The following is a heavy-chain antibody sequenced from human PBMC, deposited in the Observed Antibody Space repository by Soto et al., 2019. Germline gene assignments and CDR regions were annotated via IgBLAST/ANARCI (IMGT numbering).Heavy chain of an antibody. CDR3: ARARFLEWPSGLYFDY. CDR1: GYTFTSYG. V-gene: IGHV1-18*01. Sequence: QVQLVQSGAEVKKPGATVKVSCKASGYTFTSYGISWVRQAPGQGLEWMGWISAYNGNTNYAQKLKGRVTMTTDTSTSTAYMELRSLRSDDTAVYYCARARFLEWPSGLYFDYWGQGTLVTVSS. D-gene: IGHD3-3*01. J-gene: IGHJ4*02. CDR2: ISAYNGNT.